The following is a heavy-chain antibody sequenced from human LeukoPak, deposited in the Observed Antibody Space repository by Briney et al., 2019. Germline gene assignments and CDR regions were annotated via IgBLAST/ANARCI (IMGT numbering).Heavy chain of an antibody. CDR3: ARQGPAAIAAYDAFDI. J-gene: IGHJ3*02. CDR1: GYSFTSYW. V-gene: IGHV5-51*01. D-gene: IGHD2-2*02. CDR2: IYPGDSDT. Sequence: GESLKISCKGSGYSFTSYWIGWVRPMPGKGLEWMGIIYPGDSDTRYSPSSQGQVTISVDKSISTAYLQWSSLKASDTAMYYCARQGPAAIAAYDAFDIWGQGTMVTVSS.